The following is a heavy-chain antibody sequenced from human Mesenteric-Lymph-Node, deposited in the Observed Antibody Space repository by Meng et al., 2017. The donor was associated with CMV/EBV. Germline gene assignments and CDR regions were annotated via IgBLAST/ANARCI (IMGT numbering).Heavy chain of an antibody. CDR1: GYSFASYW. CDR3: ARWGHGSTTFGYYFDY. D-gene: IGHD1-26*01. Sequence: GESLKISCQGSGYSFASYWIGWVRQMPGKGLEWMGIIYPGDSDTRYSPSFEGQVTISVDRSISTAYLQWSSLEASDTAVFYCARWGHGSTTFGYYFDYWGQGTRVTVSS. CDR2: IYPGDSDT. J-gene: IGHJ4*02. V-gene: IGHV5-51*01.